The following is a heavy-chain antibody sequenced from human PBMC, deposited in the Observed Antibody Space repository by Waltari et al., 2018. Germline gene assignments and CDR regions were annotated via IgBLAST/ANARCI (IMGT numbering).Heavy chain of an antibody. D-gene: IGHD6-6*01. CDR2: IRSSCDAI. V-gene: IGHV3-48*04. Sequence: EVQLVESGGGLVQPGGSLSLSCAASGFTFSSYSMNWVLQAPGKGLEWISYIRSSCDAICYADSVKGRFTISRDNAKNSLYLQMNSLRVEDTAVYYCARGEYSLTYWGQGTLVTVPS. CDR1: GFTFSSYS. J-gene: IGHJ4*02. CDR3: ARGEYSLTY.